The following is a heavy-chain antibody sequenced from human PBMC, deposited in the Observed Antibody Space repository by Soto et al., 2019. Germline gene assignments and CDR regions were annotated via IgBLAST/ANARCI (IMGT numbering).Heavy chain of an antibody. Sequence: QVLLVESGGGVVQPGRSLRISCAVSGFTFSSFGMHWFRQAPGRGLEWGAVISDDGSSKHYADSLKGRFTISRDNSNNTLYLQMDSLGPEDTAVYYCAKDRWGDFGDLNLPGYWGQGTLVTVSS. V-gene: IGHV3-30*18. D-gene: IGHD4-17*01. CDR1: GFTFSSFG. J-gene: IGHJ4*02. CDR2: ISDDGSSK. CDR3: AKDRWGDFGDLNLPGY.